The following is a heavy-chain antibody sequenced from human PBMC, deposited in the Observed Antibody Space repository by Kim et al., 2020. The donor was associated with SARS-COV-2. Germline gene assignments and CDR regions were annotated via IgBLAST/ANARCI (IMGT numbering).Heavy chain of an antibody. V-gene: IGHV4-34*01. CDR2: INHSGST. CDR1: GGSFSGYY. CDR3: ASGPGPPFGEDAFDI. J-gene: IGHJ3*02. Sequence: SETLSLTCAVYGGSFSGYYWSWIRQPPGKGLEWIGEINHSGSTNYNPSLKSRVTISVDTSKNQFSLKLSSVTAADTAVYYCASGPGPPFGEDAFDIWGQGTMVTVSS. D-gene: IGHD3-10*01.